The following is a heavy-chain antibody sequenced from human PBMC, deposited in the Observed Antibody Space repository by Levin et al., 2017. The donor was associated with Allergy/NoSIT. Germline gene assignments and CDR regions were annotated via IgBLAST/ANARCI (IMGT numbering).Heavy chain of an antibody. CDR2: IYYSGST. V-gene: IGHV4-61*01. CDR3: ARLWVVPAAHLDY. Sequence: SETLSLTCTVSGGSVSSGSYYWSWIRQPPGKGLEWIGYIYYSGSTNYNPSLKSRVTISVDTSKNQFSLKLSSVTAADTAVYYCARLWVVPAAHLDYWGQGTLVTVSS. CDR1: GGSVSSGSYY. D-gene: IGHD2-2*01. J-gene: IGHJ4*02.